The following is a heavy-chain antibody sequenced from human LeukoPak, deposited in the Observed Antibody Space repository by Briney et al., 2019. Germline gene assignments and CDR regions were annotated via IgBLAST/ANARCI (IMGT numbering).Heavy chain of an antibody. CDR3: AKGGIAAAGTSFYFDY. D-gene: IGHD6-13*01. Sequence: PGGSLRLSCAASGFTFSSYAMSWVRQAPGKGLEWVSGISGSGSGTYYPDSVKGRFTISRDNYKNTLYLQMNSLRAEDTAVYYCAKGGIAAAGTSFYFDYWGQGTLVTVSS. J-gene: IGHJ4*02. CDR1: GFTFSSYA. CDR2: ISGSGSGT. V-gene: IGHV3-23*01.